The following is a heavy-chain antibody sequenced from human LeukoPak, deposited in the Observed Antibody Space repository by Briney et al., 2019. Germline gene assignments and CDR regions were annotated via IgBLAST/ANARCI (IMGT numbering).Heavy chain of an antibody. V-gene: IGHV3-7*01. CDR1: GFTFTTYW. Sequence: GESLRLSCAASGFTFTTYWMSWVRQLPGKGLEWVANINQDGTEKYYVDSVKGRFTISRDNAKNSLDLQMNSLRVEDTAVYYCAREGSGGSYFDYWGQGTLVTVSS. D-gene: IGHD1-26*01. J-gene: IGHJ4*02. CDR3: AREGSGGSYFDY. CDR2: INQDGTEK.